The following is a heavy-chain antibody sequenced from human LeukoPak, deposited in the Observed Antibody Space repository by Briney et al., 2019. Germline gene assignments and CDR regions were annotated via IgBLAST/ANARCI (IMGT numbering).Heavy chain of an antibody. CDR1: GYTFTSYD. CDR3: ARSSIIAAAGPYYFDY. D-gene: IGHD6-13*01. J-gene: IGHJ4*02. V-gene: IGHV1-69*06. CDR2: IIPIFGTA. Sequence: GASVKVSCKASGYTFTSYDISWVRQAPGQGLEWMGGIIPIFGTANYAQKFQGRVTITADKSTSTAYMELSSLRSEDTAVYYCARSSIIAAAGPYYFDYWGQGTLVTVSS.